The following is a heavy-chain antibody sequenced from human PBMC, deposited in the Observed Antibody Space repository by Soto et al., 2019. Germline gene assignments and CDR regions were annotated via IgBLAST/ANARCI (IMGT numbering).Heavy chain of an antibody. V-gene: IGHV4-34*01. J-gene: IGHJ1*01. CDR2: INHSGST. CDR1: GGSFSGYY. D-gene: IGHD3-9*01. Sequence: SETLSLTCAVYGGSFSGYYWSWIRQPPWKGLEWIGEINHSGSTNYNPSLKSRVTISVDTSKNQFSLKLSSVTAADTAVYYCARGSLLLRNLDRSESFQLRGQGLLRTLSS. CDR3: ARGSLLLRNLDRSESFQL.